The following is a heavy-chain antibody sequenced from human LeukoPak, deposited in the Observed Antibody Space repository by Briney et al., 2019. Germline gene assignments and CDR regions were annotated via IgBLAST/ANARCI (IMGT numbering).Heavy chain of an antibody. D-gene: IGHD6-13*01. CDR3: ARGHSSSWYSFDY. J-gene: IGHJ4*02. V-gene: IGHV4-59*01. Sequence: PSETLSLTCTVSGGSISSYYWNWLRQPPGKGLEWLGYIYYSGSTNYSPSLKSRVTMSVDTSKKQFSLKVSSVIAADTAVYYCARGHSSSWYSFDYWGQGTLVTVSS. CDR1: GGSISSYY. CDR2: IYYSGST.